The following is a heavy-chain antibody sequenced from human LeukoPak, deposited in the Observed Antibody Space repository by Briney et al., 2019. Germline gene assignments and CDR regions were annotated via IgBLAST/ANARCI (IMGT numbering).Heavy chain of an antibody. D-gene: IGHD3-10*01. CDR2: ISSSSRYT. CDR3: AKQAVRGPYLGYYYYYGMDV. Sequence: GTLSFSCAASGFTVSDYYMIWIRQGPGKGLKGVSYISSSSRYTNYADSGKGRFTISRDNAQNTLYLQLNSLRAEDTAVYYCAKQAVRGPYLGYYYYYGMDVWGQGTTVTVSS. CDR1: GFTVSDYY. J-gene: IGHJ6*02. V-gene: IGHV3-11*03.